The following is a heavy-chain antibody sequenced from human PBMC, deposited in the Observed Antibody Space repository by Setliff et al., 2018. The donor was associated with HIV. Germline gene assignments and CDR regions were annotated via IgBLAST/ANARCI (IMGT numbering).Heavy chain of an antibody. J-gene: IGHJ2*01. CDR1: GYTFTNHL. Sequence: GASVKVSCQASGYTFTNHLLYWVRQAPGQRLEWMGWINADNGNTRYSQKFQGRVTITRDTSASTAYMELSSLTSQDTAVYYCARERATGKPPLLNWYFDLWGRGTLVTVSS. V-gene: IGHV1-3*01. CDR2: INADNGNT. D-gene: IGHD1-1*01. CDR3: ARERATGKPPLLNWYFDL.